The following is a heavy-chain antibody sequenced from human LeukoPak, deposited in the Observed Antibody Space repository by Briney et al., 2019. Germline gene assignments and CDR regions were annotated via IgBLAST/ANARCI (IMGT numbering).Heavy chain of an antibody. V-gene: IGHV4-59*01. Sequence: SETLSLTCTVSGGSLSTYYWSWIRQPPGKGLEGMGYIYYTGSTNYNPSLKSRVTMSVDTSKNQFSLKLNSVTAADTAVYYCARASGGYYNNWFDPWGQGTLVTVSS. D-gene: IGHD3-22*01. CDR2: IYYTGST. CDR1: GGSLSTYY. J-gene: IGHJ5*02. CDR3: ARASGGYYNNWFDP.